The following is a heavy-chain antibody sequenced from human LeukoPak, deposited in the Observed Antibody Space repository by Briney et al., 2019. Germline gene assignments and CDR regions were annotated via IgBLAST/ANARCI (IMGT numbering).Heavy chain of an antibody. CDR1: GFTVNSMA. Sequence: GSLTLSCAASGFTVNSMALIRVGQAPGQEREGWSAISGSGGSTYYADSVKGLFTISRDNSKNTLYLQMNSLRAEDTAVYYCAKGPGYYFDYWGQGTLVTVSS. V-gene: IGHV3-23*01. CDR3: AKGPGYYFDY. J-gene: IGHJ4*02. D-gene: IGHD1-14*01. CDR2: ISGSGGST.